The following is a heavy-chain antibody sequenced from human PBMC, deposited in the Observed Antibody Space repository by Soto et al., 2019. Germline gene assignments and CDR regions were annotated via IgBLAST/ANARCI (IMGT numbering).Heavy chain of an antibody. D-gene: IGHD5-12*01. CDR1: GGSLSGYY. CDR3: ARGVATIGWFDY. CDR2: INHSGSA. J-gene: IGHJ4*02. V-gene: IGHV4-34*01. Sequence: SETLSLTCAVYGGSLSGYYWSWIRQSPGKGLEWIGQINHSGSANYHPSLKSRVTIFLHTSGNEFSLELSSVTAADTAVYYCARGVATIGWFDYWGQGTLVTVSS.